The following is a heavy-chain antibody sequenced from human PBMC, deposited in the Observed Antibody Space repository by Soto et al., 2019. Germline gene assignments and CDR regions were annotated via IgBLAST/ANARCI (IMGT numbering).Heavy chain of an antibody. V-gene: IGHV3-23*01. Sequence: EVQLLESGGGLVQPGGSLRLSCAASGFTFTTYAMSWVRQAPGKGLEWVSSISDGGGSTYYIDSVKGRFTISTDISKNILYLQMNSLRAEDTAVYYCARGGMFRRVEDVWGQGTTVTVSS. D-gene: IGHD3-10*01. CDR2: ISDGGGST. J-gene: IGHJ6*02. CDR1: GFTFTTYA. CDR3: ARGGMFRRVEDV.